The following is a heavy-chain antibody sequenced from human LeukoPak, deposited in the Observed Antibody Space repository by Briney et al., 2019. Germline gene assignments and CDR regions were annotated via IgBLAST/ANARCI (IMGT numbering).Heavy chain of an antibody. Sequence: GGSLRLSCAASGFTFNNYGMHWVRQAPGKGLEWVAVIWYGGSNKYYADSVKGRFTISRDNAKNSLYLQMNSLRAEDTAVYYCARVGVVRGVYWGQGTLVTVSS. CDR2: IWYGGSNK. CDR1: GFTFNNYG. CDR3: ARVGVVRGVY. J-gene: IGHJ4*02. V-gene: IGHV3-33*08. D-gene: IGHD3-10*01.